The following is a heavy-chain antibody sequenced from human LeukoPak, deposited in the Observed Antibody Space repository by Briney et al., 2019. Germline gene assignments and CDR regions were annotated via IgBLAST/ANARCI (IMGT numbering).Heavy chain of an antibody. CDR1: GFTFSSNW. CDR2: ISSSSSTI. J-gene: IGHJ4*02. CDR3: ARDHDSSGYPVDY. D-gene: IGHD3-22*01. V-gene: IGHV3-48*02. Sequence: GGSLRLSCAASGFTFSSNWMNWVRRAPGKGLEWVSYISSSSSTIYYADSVKGRFTISRDNAKNSLYLQMNSLRDEDTAVYYCARDHDSSGYPVDYWGQGTLVTVSS.